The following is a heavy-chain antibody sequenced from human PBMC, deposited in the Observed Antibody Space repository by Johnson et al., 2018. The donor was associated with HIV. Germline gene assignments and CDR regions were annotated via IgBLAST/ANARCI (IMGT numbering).Heavy chain of an antibody. J-gene: IGHJ3*02. V-gene: IGHV3-15*05. D-gene: IGHD6-13*01. Sequence: MQLVESGGYVVRPGGSLRLSCAASGFTFSVYWMHWVRQAPGKGLVWVSRIKSKTDGGTTDYAAPVNGRFTVSRDDSKNTLYLQMNSLRAEDTALYYCAKDRDLAAAGTDAFDIWGQGTMVTVSS. CDR2: IKSKTDGGTT. CDR3: AKDRDLAAAGTDAFDI. CDR1: GFTFSVYW.